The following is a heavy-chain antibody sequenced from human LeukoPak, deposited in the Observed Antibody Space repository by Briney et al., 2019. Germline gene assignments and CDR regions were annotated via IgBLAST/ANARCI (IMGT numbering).Heavy chain of an antibody. CDR3: ARGASVVVTAILDY. V-gene: IGHV3-23*01. CDR1: GFTFSSYA. Sequence: GGSLSLSCAACGFTFSSYALSWVRQAPGKGLEWVSGISGSGGSTFYADSVKGRFTFSRDNSKSTLYLRMNSLRAEDTAAYYCARGASVVVTAILDYWGQGTLGTVSS. D-gene: IGHD2-21*02. J-gene: IGHJ4*02. CDR2: ISGSGGST.